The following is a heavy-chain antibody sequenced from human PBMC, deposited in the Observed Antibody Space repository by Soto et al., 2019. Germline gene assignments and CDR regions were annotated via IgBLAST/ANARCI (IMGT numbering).Heavy chain of an antibody. CDR1: GGTFSSYT. D-gene: IGHD6-13*01. V-gene: IGHV1-69*13. CDR2: ITPFFGTS. CDR3: ARVGYSTNYGMAI. Sequence: RASVKVSCKASGGTFSSYTINWVRQAPGQGLEWMGGITPFFGTSDYAQNFQGRVTITADDSTSTAYMELSSLRSDDTAVYYCARVGYSTNYGMAIWGQGTTVTVSS. J-gene: IGHJ6*02.